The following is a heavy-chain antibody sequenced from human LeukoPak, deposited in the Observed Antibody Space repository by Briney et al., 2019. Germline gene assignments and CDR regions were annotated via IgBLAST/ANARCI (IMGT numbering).Heavy chain of an antibody. CDR1: GASISSYF. CDR3: ARDLRHAEFDY. V-gene: IGHV4-4*07. CDR2: NYTSGSS. Sequence: SETLSLTCTVSGASISSYFWSWIRQPAGKGLEWIGRNYTSGSSNYNPSLKSRVTISLDKSKNQFSLELSSVTAADTAVYYCARDLRHAEFDYWGQGTLVTVSS. J-gene: IGHJ4*02.